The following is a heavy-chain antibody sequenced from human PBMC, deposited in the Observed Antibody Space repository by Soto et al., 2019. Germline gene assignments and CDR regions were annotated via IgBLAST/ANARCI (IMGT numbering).Heavy chain of an antibody. D-gene: IGHD3-9*01. J-gene: IGHJ5*02. V-gene: IGHV3-23*01. CDR3: AKDPLRYFDWLSPGQYNWFDP. Sequence: GGSLRLSCAASGFTFSSYAMSWVRQAPGKGLEWVSAISGSGGSTYYADSVKGRFTISRDNSKNTLYLQMNSLRAEDTAVYYCAKDPLRYFDWLSPGQYNWFDPWGQGTLVTVSS. CDR1: GFTFSSYA. CDR2: ISGSGGST.